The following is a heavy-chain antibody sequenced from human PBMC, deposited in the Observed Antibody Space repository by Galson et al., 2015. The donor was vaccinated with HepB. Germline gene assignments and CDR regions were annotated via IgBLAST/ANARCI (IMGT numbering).Heavy chain of an antibody. Sequence: SLRLSCAASGFTFSDYYMSWIRQAPGKGLEWVSYISSSGSTIYYADSVKGRFTISRDNAKNSLYLQMNSLRAEDTAVYYCARDRGTYYDSSGYSPLDCWGQGTLVTVSS. CDR1: GFTFSDYY. V-gene: IGHV3-11*01. J-gene: IGHJ4*02. CDR2: ISSSGSTI. CDR3: ARDRGTYYDSSGYSPLDC. D-gene: IGHD3-22*01.